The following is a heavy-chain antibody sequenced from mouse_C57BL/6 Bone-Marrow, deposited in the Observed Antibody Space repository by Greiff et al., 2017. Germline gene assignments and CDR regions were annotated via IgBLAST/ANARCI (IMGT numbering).Heavy chain of an antibody. CDR2: IDPSDSYT. V-gene: IGHV1-69*01. J-gene: IGHJ4*01. Sequence: QVQLQQPGAELVMPGASVKLSCKASGYTFTSYWMHWVKQRPGQGLEWIGEIDPSDSYTNYNQKFKGKSTLTVDKSSSTAYMQLSSLTSEDSAVYYCAGAEIARYAMDYWGQGTSVTVSS. CDR1: GYTFTSYW. CDR3: AGAEIARYAMDY.